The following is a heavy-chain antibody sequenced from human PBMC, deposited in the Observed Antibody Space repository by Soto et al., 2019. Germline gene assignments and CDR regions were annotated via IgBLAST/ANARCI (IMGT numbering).Heavy chain of an antibody. CDR2: INQDGNEK. V-gene: IGHV3-7*04. D-gene: IGHD3-10*01. Sequence: GGSLRLSCEISGFLFSSDWMSWVRQAPGKGLEWVAHINQDGNEKYYVDSVKGRFTISRDNAKNSLYLQMNTLRAEDTAVYYCVRDYDHNGWGAYWGQGTLVTVSS. J-gene: IGHJ4*02. CDR3: VRDYDHNGWGAY. CDR1: GFLFSSDW.